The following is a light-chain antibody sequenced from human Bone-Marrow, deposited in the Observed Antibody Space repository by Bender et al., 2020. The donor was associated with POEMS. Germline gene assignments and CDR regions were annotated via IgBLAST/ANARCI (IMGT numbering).Light chain of an antibody. CDR1: SSNIGAHA. V-gene: IGLV1-44*01. CDR2: SIH. Sequence: QSVLTQPPSASGTPGQRGTISCSGGSSNIGAHAVNWYQHLPGTAPKLLIYSIHRRPSEVPDRFAGSRSGTSASLAISGLQSEDEADYYCAVWDDSLNGWVFGGGTKLTVL. J-gene: IGLJ3*02. CDR3: AVWDDSLNGWV.